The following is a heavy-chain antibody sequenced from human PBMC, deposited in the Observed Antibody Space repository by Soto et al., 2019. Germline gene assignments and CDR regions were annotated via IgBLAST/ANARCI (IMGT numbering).Heavy chain of an antibody. CDR3: AKGDNLGPKTGYAFDP. J-gene: IGHJ5*02. CDR2: TYFRSKWYN. V-gene: IGHV6-1*01. Sequence: SQTLSLPCAISGDSVSSNTASWNWIRQSPSRGLEWLGRTYFRSKWYNDYAVSVKSRIIINPDTSNNQFSLQLNSVTPEDTAVYFCAKGDNLGPKTGYAFDPWGQGIRVTVS. CDR1: GDSVSSNTAS. D-gene: IGHD5-12*01.